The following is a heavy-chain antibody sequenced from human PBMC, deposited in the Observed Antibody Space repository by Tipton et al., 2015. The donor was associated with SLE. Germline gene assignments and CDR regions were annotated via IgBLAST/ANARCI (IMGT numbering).Heavy chain of an antibody. D-gene: IGHD5-12*01. CDR1: GGSISSYY. J-gene: IGHJ5*02. V-gene: IGHV4-4*07. CDR2: IYTSGSP. Sequence: TLSLTCTVSGGSISSYYWSWIRRPAGKGLEWIGRIYTSGSPTYNPSLKSRVTISVDTAKNQFSLNLTSVTAADTAVYYCAREIDPAAGYEFTWFDPWGQGTLVTVSS. CDR3: AREIDPAAGYEFTWFDP.